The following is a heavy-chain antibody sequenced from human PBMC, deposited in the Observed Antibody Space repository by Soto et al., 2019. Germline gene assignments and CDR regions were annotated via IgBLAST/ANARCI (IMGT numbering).Heavy chain of an antibody. D-gene: IGHD6-19*01. CDR1: GFTFSSYA. J-gene: IGHJ6*03. CDR2: ISGSGGST. V-gene: IGHV3-23*01. Sequence: GGSLRLSCAASGFTFSSYAMSWVRQAPGKGLEWVSAISGSGGSTYYADSVKGRFTISRDNSKNTLYLQMNSLRAEDTAVYYCAKVGAVGKYYYYYMDVWGKGTTVTVSS. CDR3: AKVGAVGKYYYYYMDV.